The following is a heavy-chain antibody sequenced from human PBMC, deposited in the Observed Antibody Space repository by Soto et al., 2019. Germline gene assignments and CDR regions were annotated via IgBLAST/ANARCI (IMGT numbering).Heavy chain of an antibody. J-gene: IGHJ4*02. Sequence: EVQLLESGGGLVQPGGSLRLSCAASGFTFSSYAMSWVRQAPGKGLEWVSAISGSGGSTYYADSVKGRFTISRDNSKNTLYLQMNSLRAEDTAVYYCAKDRKVATIISGGPGVIFGYWGQGTLVTVSS. CDR1: GFTFSSYA. CDR3: AKDRKVATIISGGPGVIFGY. CDR2: ISGSGGST. D-gene: IGHD5-12*01. V-gene: IGHV3-23*01.